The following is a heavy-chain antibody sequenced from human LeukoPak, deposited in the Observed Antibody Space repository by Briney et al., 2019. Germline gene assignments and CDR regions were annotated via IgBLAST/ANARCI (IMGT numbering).Heavy chain of an antibody. CDR1: GFTFSSYA. D-gene: IGHD7-27*01. Sequence: PGGSLRLSCAASGFTFSSYAMSWVRQAPGKGLEWVSAISGSGGGTYYADSVKGRFTISRDNSKNTLYLQMNSLRAEDTAVYYCARDGNWGTTDAYLNYWGQGTLVTVSS. CDR3: ARDGNWGTTDAYLNY. V-gene: IGHV3-23*01. J-gene: IGHJ4*02. CDR2: ISGSGGGT.